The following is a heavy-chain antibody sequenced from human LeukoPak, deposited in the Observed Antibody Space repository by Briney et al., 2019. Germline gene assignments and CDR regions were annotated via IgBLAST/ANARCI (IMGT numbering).Heavy chain of an antibody. Sequence: ASVKVSCKASGGTFSSYAISWVRQAPGQGLEWMGGIIPIFGTANYAQKFQGRVTITTDESTSTAYMELSSLRSEDTAVYYCARDKLLDIHTPYRSGWSNWFDPWGQGTLVTVSS. CDR1: GGTFSSYA. CDR3: ARDKLLDIHTPYRSGWSNWFDP. CDR2: IIPIFGTA. J-gene: IGHJ5*02. D-gene: IGHD6-19*01. V-gene: IGHV1-69*05.